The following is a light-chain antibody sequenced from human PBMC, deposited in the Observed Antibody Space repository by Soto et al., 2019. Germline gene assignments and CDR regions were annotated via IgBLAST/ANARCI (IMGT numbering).Light chain of an antibody. CDR3: TSYAGSNNFGI. Sequence: QSALTQPPSASGSPGQSVTISCTGTSSDVGSYNYVSWYQQHPGKAPKLMTYEVTKRPSGVPDRFSGSKSGNTASLTVSGLQAEDEADYYCTSYAGSNNFGIFGTGTKLTVL. J-gene: IGLJ1*01. CDR1: SSDVGSYNY. CDR2: EVT. V-gene: IGLV2-8*01.